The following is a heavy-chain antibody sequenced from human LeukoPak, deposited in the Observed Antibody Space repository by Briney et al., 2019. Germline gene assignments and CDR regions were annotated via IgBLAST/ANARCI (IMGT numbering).Heavy chain of an antibody. CDR2: ITSDGSST. J-gene: IGHJ4*02. D-gene: IGHD6-19*01. CDR1: GFTFDITW. Sequence: GGSLRLSCAASGFTFDITWLHWVRQPPGKGLVWVARITSDGSSTTHADSVKGRFTISRDNAKNTLYLQMNSLRAEDTAMYYCARDSSRYSSGWYYFDNWGQGTLVTVSS. V-gene: IGHV3-74*01. CDR3: ARDSSRYSSGWYYFDN.